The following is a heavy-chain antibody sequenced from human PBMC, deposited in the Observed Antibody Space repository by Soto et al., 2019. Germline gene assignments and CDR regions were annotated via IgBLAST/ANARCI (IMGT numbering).Heavy chain of an antibody. Sequence: SETLSLTCTVSGGSVTNYYWSWIRQPAGKGLEWIGRIYTKERTNYNLSFRNRVTMSVDTSKNQFSLKLDAVTAADTAVYYCARDDYKDGGNNWFDPWGQGTLVTVSS. CDR2: IYTKERT. J-gene: IGHJ5*02. CDR3: ARDDYKDGGNNWFDP. CDR1: GGSVTNYY. D-gene: IGHD3-16*01. V-gene: IGHV4-4*07.